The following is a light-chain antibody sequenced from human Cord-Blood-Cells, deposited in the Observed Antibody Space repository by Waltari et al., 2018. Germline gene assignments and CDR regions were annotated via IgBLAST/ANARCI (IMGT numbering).Light chain of an antibody. CDR3: QQYNSYSPIT. J-gene: IGKJ5*01. Sequence: DIPMTQSPYTLSASVGESVTITCRASPSISSWLTWYQQKPGKAPKLLIYDASSLESGVPSRFSGSGSGAEFTLTISSLQPDDFATYYCQQYNSYSPITFGQGTRLEIK. CDR1: PSISSW. CDR2: DAS. V-gene: IGKV1-5*01.